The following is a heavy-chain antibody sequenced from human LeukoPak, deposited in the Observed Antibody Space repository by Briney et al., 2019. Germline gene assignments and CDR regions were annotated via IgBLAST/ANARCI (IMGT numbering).Heavy chain of an antibody. Sequence: SVKVSCKASGGTFSSYAISWVRQAPGQGLEWMGGIIPIFGTANYAQKFQGRVTITTDESTSTAYMELSSLRSEDTAVYYCARGVLYCSSTSCYRWFDPWGQGTLVTVSS. D-gene: IGHD2-2*01. V-gene: IGHV1-69*05. CDR3: ARGVLYCSSTSCYRWFDP. CDR1: GGTFSSYA. J-gene: IGHJ5*02. CDR2: IIPIFGTA.